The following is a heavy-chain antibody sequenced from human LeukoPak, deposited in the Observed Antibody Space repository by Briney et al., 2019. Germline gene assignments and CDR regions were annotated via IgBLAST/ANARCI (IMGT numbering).Heavy chain of an antibody. V-gene: IGHV3-30*02. CDR2: IRFDGSNK. J-gene: IGHJ4*02. D-gene: IGHD2-15*01. CDR3: ARRYCSGGNCYSHFDY. Sequence: PGGSLRLSCAASGFTFSSYGMHWVRQAPGKGLEWVSFIRFDGSNKYYADSVKGRFTISRDNSENTLYLQMNSLRAEDTAMYYCARRYCSGGNCYSHFDYWGQGTLVTVSS. CDR1: GFTFSSYG.